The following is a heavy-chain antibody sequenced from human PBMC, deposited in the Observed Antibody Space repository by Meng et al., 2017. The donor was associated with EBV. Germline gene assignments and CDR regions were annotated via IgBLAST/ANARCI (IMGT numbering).Heavy chain of an antibody. CDR2: INPNSGGT. J-gene: IGHJ4*02. V-gene: IGHV1-2*06. CDR1: GNTFTGYY. Sequence: QVRLVQLGAKVKKPGASLKVSCKASGNTFTGYYMHWVRQAPGQGLEWMGRINPNSGGTNYAQKFQGRVTMTRDTSISTAYMELSRLRSDDTAVYYCARSRSSPDVPLDYWGQGTLVTVSS. CDR3: ARSRSSPDVPLDY. D-gene: IGHD6-19*01.